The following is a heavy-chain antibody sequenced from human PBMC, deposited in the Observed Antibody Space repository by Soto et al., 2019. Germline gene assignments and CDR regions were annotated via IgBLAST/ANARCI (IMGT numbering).Heavy chain of an antibody. D-gene: IGHD2-8*01. J-gene: IGHJ4*02. V-gene: IGHV4-31*03. CDR2: IYYTGST. CDR3: ARIEMASTK. CDR1: GASIRSGGFY. Sequence: SETLSLTCSVSGASIRSGGFYWSWLRQSPGKGLEWIGHIYYTGSTFVSPSLKGRLSISLDTSKNQFSLDLNSVTAADTAMYYCARIEMASTKWGRGTLVTVSS.